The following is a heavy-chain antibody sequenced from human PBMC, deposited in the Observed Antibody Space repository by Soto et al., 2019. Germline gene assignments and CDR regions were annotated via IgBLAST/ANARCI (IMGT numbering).Heavy chain of an antibody. Sequence: EVQLLDSGGGLVQPGGSLRLSCAASGFTFSNYAMTWVRQGPGKGLEWVSGISGSGGRSYCADSVKGRFTISRDNSKSTLYLQMNSLRVEDTAVYYCAKAYFVWSSEQPYYFDYWGQGTLVTVSS. CDR2: ISGSGGRS. CDR3: AKAYFVWSSEQPYYFDY. V-gene: IGHV3-23*01. D-gene: IGHD3-16*01. J-gene: IGHJ4*02. CDR1: GFTFSNYA.